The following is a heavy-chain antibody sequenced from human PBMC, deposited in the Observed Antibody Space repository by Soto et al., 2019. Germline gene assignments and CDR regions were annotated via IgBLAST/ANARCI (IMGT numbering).Heavy chain of an antibody. CDR1: GGFFSGCY. J-gene: IGHJ6*02. Sequence: SETLSLTCAVSGGFFSGCYRSWICQPPGKKLEWIGEINHSGSTNYNPSLKSRVTISVDTSKNQFSLKLSSVTAADTAVYYCGRGHSGQRLVYCYYGMDVSGQGTTVPFS. CDR2: INHSGST. D-gene: IGHD6-13*01. CDR3: GRGHSGQRLVYCYYGMDV. V-gene: IGHV4-34*01.